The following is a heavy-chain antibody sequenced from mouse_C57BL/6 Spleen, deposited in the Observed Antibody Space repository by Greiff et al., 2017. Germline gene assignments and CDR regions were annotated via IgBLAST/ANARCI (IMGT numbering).Heavy chain of an antibody. D-gene: IGHD1-1*01. CDR2: INPNNGGT. J-gene: IGHJ4*01. V-gene: IGHV1-18*01. CDR3: ALCYGSSVPYYAMDY. CDR1: GYTFTDYN. Sequence: VQLQQSGPELVKPGASVKIPCKASGYTFTDYNMDWVKQSHGKSLEWIGDINPNNGGTIYNQKFKGKATLTVDKSSSTAYMELRSLTSDDTAVYYCALCYGSSVPYYAMDYWGQGTSVTVSS.